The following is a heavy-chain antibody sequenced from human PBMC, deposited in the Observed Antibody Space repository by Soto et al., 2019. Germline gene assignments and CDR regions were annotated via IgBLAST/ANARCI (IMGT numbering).Heavy chain of an antibody. CDR1: SGSISSSSYY. CDR3: ANSYGDYVSY. Sequence: SETLSLTCTVSSGSISSSSYYWVWIRQPPGKGLEWIGSIYYSGTTYYSPSLKSRVTISVDTSKDQFSLKLSSVTAADTAVYYCANSYGDYVSYWGQGTLVTVSS. V-gene: IGHV4-39*01. CDR2: IYYSGTT. D-gene: IGHD4-17*01. J-gene: IGHJ4*02.